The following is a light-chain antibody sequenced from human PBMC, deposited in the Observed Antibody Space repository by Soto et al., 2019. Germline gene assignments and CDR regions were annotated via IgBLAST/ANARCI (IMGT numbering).Light chain of an antibody. J-gene: IGKJ4*01. CDR1: QSISTF. V-gene: IGKV1-39*01. CDR3: QQSYSAPLT. CDR2: AAS. Sequence: DIQMTQSPSSLSASVGDRVTVTCRASQSISTFLNWYQQKPGKAPELLIYAASSLQSGVPSRFSGSGSGTDFTLAISSLQPEESATYYCQQSYSAPLTFGGGTKVELK.